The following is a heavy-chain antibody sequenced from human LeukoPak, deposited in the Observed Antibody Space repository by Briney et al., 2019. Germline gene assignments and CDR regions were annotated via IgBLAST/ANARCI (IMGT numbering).Heavy chain of an antibody. Sequence: GGSLRLSCAASGFTFSSYWMPWVRQVPGKGLVWVSRINSDGSSTSYADSVKGRFTISRDNAKNTPYVQMNSLRAEDTAVYYCSTGSGHAFDIWGRGTMVAVSS. D-gene: IGHD3-10*01. CDR1: GFTFSSYW. J-gene: IGHJ3*02. CDR2: INSDGSST. CDR3: STGSGHAFDI. V-gene: IGHV3-74*01.